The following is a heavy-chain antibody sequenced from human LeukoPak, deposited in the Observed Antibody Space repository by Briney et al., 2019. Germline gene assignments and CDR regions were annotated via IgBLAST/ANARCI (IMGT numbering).Heavy chain of an antibody. V-gene: IGHV3-74*01. CDR1: VFTFSSYW. D-gene: IGHD3-22*01. J-gene: IGHJ4*02. CDR2: INSDGKST. CDR3: AKSRAGSSGFYFDY. Sequence: GGSLRLSCAASVFTFSSYWMHWVRQGPGEGLVWVSRINSDGKSTSYADSVKGRFTISRDNAKDTLYLQMNSLRAEDTAVYFCAKSRAGSSGFYFDYWGQGTLVTVSS.